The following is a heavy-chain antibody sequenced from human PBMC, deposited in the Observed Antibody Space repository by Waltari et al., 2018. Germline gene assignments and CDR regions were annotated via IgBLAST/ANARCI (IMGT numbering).Heavy chain of an antibody. J-gene: IGHJ3*02. CDR3: ARDCSAGYDAFDI. CDR2: ISSSVSTK. CDR1: GFTLHTYE. V-gene: IGHV3-48*03. Sequence: EVQLVESGGGLVQPGGSLSISCAGCGFTLHTYEFTWVRQTPGKGLELVPYISSSVSTKYYADSVKGRFTISRDNAKNSLYLQMNSLRAEDTAVYYCARDCSAGYDAFDIWGQGTMVTVSS. D-gene: IGHD2-15*01.